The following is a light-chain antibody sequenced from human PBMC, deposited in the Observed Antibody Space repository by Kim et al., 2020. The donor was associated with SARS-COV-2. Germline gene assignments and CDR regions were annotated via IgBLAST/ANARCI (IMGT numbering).Light chain of an antibody. CDR1: KLGDNY. J-gene: IGLJ3*02. V-gene: IGLV3-1*01. CDR2: QDT. CDR3: QAWVSSTWV. Sequence: VAPGQPASLTCSGDKLGDNYVCWYQQKPGPSPVLLIYQDTKRPSGIPERFSGSNSESTATLTISGTQAMDEADYYCQAWVSSTWVFGGGTQLTVL.